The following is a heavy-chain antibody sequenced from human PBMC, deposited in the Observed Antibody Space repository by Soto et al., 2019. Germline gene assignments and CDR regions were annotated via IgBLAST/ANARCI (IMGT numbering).Heavy chain of an antibody. V-gene: IGHV1-58*01. CDR2: IVVGSGNT. CDR3: AADPYCGGDCYFDY. D-gene: IGHD2-21*02. CDR1: GFTFFTSA. J-gene: IGHJ4*02. Sequence: GASVKVSCKASGFTFFTSAVQWVRQARGQRLEWIGWIVVGSGNTNYAQKFQERVTITRDMSTNTAYMELSSLRSEDTALYYCAADPYCGGDCYFDYWGQGTLVTVSS.